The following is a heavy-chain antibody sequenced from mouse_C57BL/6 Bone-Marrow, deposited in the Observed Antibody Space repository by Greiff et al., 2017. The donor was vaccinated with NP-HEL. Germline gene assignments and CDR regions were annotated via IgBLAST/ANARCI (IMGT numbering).Heavy chain of an antibody. CDR3: ARSNYVLYAMDY. CDR2: INSDGGST. Sequence: EVKLMESGGGLVQPGESLKLSCESNEYEFPSHDMSWVRKTPEKRLELVAAINSDGGSTYYPDTMERRFIISRDNTKKTLYLQMSSLRSEDTALYYCARSNYVLYAMDYWGQGTSVTVSS. J-gene: IGHJ4*01. D-gene: IGHD2-5*01. CDR1: EYEFPSHD. V-gene: IGHV5-2*01.